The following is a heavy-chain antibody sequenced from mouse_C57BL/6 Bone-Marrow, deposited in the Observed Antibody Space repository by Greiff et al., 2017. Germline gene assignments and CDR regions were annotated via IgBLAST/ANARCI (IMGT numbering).Heavy chain of an antibody. V-gene: IGHV1-85*01. CDR1: GYTFTSYD. CDR3: ESKGTADY. CDR2: IYPRDGST. D-gene: IGHD1-2*01. Sequence: VQLQESGPELVKPGASVKLSCKASGYTFTSYDINWVKQRPGQGLEWIGWIYPRDGSTKYNEKFKGKATLTVDTTSSTAYMELHSLTSEDSAVYFCESKGTADYWGQGTTLTVSS. J-gene: IGHJ2*01.